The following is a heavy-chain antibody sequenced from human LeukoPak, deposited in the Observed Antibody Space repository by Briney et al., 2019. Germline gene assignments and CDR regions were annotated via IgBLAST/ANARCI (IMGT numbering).Heavy chain of an antibody. CDR3: ARSMTTVTNWFDP. V-gene: IGHV3-23*01. CDR2: TSGSGGST. J-gene: IGHJ5*02. D-gene: IGHD4-17*01. CDR1: GFTFSSYA. Sequence: AGGSLRLSCAASGFTFSSYAMSWVRQAPGKGLEWVSATSGSGGSTYYADSVKGRFTISRDNSKNTLYLQMNSLRAEDTAVYYCARSMTTVTNWFDPWGQGTLVTVSS.